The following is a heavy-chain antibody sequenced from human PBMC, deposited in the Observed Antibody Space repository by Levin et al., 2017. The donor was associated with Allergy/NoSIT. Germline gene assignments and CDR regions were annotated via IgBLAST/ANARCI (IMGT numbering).Heavy chain of an antibody. Sequence: GGSLRLSCAASGFTFSSYAMSWVRQAPGKGLEWVSAISGSGGSTYYADSVKGRFTISRDNSKNTLYLQMNSLRAEDTAVYYCAKFSPFDLYYYGSGSYYNRDRFFDYWGQGTLVTVSS. J-gene: IGHJ4*02. CDR2: ISGSGGST. D-gene: IGHD3-10*01. CDR1: GFTFSSYA. CDR3: AKFSPFDLYYYGSGSYYNRDRFFDY. V-gene: IGHV3-23*01.